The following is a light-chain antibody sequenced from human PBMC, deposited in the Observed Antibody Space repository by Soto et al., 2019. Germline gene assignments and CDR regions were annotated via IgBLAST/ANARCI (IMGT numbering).Light chain of an antibody. CDR2: GAS. V-gene: IGKV1-39*01. CDR1: QSVSRY. CDR3: QQSDSIPLT. Sequence: DIQMTQSPSSLSASVGDRVTITCRASQSVSRYLNWYQQKPGKAPKLLIYGASSLQSGVPSRFSGGGSGTDFTLTISSLQPEEFATYSCQQSDSIPLTFGGGTKVEIK. J-gene: IGKJ4*01.